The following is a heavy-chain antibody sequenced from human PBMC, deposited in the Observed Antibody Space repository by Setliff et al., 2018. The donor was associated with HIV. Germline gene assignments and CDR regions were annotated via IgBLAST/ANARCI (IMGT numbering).Heavy chain of an antibody. CDR3: ARENFDWLLLNWFDP. Sequence: KTSETLSLTCTVSGASISSGNYYWSWIRQPAGKGLEWIGRIYTSGSTNYNPSLKSRVTISVDTSKNQFSLKLSSVTAADTAVYYCARENFDWLLLNWFDPWGQGTLVTVSS. V-gene: IGHV4-61*02. CDR2: IYTSGST. CDR1: GASISSGNYY. D-gene: IGHD3-9*01. J-gene: IGHJ5*02.